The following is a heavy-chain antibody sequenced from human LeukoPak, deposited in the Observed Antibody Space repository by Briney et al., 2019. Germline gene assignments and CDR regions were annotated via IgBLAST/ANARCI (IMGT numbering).Heavy chain of an antibody. J-gene: IGHJ4*02. CDR1: GYTFSNYG. CDR2: ISAYDGNT. D-gene: IGHD4-11*01. V-gene: IGHV1-18*01. CDR3: ARQVDYRWYYFDY. Sequence: ASVKVSCKASGYTFSNYGFSWVRQAPGQGLEWMGWISAYDGNTNYVQSLQGRVTLTTDTSTSTAYMELRSLRSDDTAVYYCARQVDYRWYYFDYWGQGTLVTVSS.